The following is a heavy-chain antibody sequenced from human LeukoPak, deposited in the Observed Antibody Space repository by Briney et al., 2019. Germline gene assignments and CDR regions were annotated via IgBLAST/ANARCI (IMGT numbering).Heavy chain of an antibody. CDR2: IYHSGST. Sequence: PSETLSLTCAVSGGSISSSNWWSWVRQPPGKGLEWIGEIYHSGSTNYNPSLKSRVTISLDKSKNQFSLKLSSVTAADTAVYYCARFNRGYQLLRHYYYYYYMDVWGKGTTVTVSS. CDR3: ARFNRGYQLLRHYYYYYYMDV. V-gene: IGHV4-4*02. CDR1: GGSISSSNW. J-gene: IGHJ6*03. D-gene: IGHD2-2*01.